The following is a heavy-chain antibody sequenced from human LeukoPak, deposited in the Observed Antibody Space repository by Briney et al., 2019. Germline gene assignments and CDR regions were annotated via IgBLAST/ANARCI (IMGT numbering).Heavy chain of an antibody. V-gene: IGHV3-30-3*01. CDR1: GFTFSSYA. CDR3: ASDVSIAVAGML. D-gene: IGHD6-19*01. Sequence: GGSLRLSCAASGFTFSSYAMHWVRQAPGKGLEWVAVISYDGSNKYYADSVKGRFTISRDNSKNTLYLQMNSLRAEDTAVYYCASDVSIAVAGMLWGQGTLVTVSS. CDR2: ISYDGSNK. J-gene: IGHJ4*02.